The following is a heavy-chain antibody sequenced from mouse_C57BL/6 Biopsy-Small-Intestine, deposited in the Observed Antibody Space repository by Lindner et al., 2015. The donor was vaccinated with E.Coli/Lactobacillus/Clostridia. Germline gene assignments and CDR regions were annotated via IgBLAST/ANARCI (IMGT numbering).Heavy chain of an antibody. V-gene: IGHV2-6*01. D-gene: IGHD2-3*01. CDR2: IWTNGRT. CDR1: GFSLTSFG. J-gene: IGHJ3*01. Sequence: VQLQESGPGLVAPSQSLSITCTVSGFSLTSFGVDWVRQSPGKGLEWLGVIWTNGRTNYNSALKSRLSISKDNSKSQVFLKMDRLQTDDTALYCCASARGDGSFAYWGQGTLVTVSA. CDR3: ASARGDGSFAY.